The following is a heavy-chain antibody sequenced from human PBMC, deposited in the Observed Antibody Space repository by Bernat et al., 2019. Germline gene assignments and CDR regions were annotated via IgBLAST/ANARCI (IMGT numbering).Heavy chain of an antibody. CDR2: IKQDGSEK. D-gene: IGHD4-11*01. V-gene: IGHV3-7*03. CDR1: GFTFSSYW. J-gene: IGHJ6*03. CDR3: ARPVYSNYYYYYYYMDV. Sequence: EVQLVESGGGLVQPGGSLRLSCAASGFTFSSYWMSWVRQAPGKGLEWVANIKQDGSEKYYVDSVKGRFTISRDNAKNSLYLQMNSLRAEDTAVYYCARPVYSNYYYYYYYMDVWGKGTTVTVSS.